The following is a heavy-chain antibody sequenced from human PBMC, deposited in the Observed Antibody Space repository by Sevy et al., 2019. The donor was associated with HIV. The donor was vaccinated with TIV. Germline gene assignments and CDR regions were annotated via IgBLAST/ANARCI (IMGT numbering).Heavy chain of an antibody. V-gene: IGHV3-23*01. CDR3: AKGGGMTTVALSGFDI. Sequence: GGSLRLSCAASGFTFNNFAMSWIRQAPGKGLEWVSSISIGGGQTYYADSVRGRFIISRGNSRNTRYVEMNSLGAEDTALYYCAKGGGMTTVALSGFDIWGQGTTVTVSS. J-gene: IGHJ3*02. CDR2: ISIGGGQT. D-gene: IGHD4-4*01. CDR1: GFTFNNFA.